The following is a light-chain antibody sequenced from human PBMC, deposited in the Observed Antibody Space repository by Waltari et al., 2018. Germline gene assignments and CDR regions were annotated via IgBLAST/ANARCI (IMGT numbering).Light chain of an antibody. CDR1: SSNIGNNH. J-gene: IGLJ3*02. CDR2: RVN. V-gene: IGLV1-47*01. CDR3: GGWDDNLNGWV. Sequence: QSVMTQPPSTSGTPGQRVIISCSGSSSNIGNNHVYWYQQLPGAAPKLLLYRVNERPSGVPFRFSVSKSGTSASLAIGGLRSEDEADYYCGGWDDNLNGWVFGGGTRLTVL.